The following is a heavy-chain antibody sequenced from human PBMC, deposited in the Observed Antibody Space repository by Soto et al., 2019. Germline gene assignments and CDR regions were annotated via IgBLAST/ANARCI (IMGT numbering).Heavy chain of an antibody. J-gene: IGHJ4*02. CDR2: IYYSGST. CDR3: ARQRAHPYYFDY. CDR1: GGSISSSRYY. V-gene: IGHV4-39*01. Sequence: XGTLSLTCTVSGGSISSSRYYWGWIRQPPGKGLEWIGSIYYSGSTYYNPSLKSRVTISVDTSKNQFSLKLSSVTAADTAVYYCARQRAHPYYFDYWGQGTLVTVSS.